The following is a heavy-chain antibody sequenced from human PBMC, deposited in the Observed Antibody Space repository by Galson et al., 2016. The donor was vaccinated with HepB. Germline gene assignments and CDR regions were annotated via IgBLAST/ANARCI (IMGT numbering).Heavy chain of an antibody. CDR3: ATSPRGGIVGATTVADF. V-gene: IGHV1-46*01. CDR2: INPSGGST. CDR1: GYTFTTYY. J-gene: IGHJ4*02. Sequence: SVKVSCKASGYTFTTYYMHWVRQAPGQGLEWMGIINPSGGSTSYAQKFQGRVIMTSDTSTSTVYMALSSLRSEDTAMYYCATSPRGGIVGATTVADFWGQGTLVPVSS. D-gene: IGHD1-26*01.